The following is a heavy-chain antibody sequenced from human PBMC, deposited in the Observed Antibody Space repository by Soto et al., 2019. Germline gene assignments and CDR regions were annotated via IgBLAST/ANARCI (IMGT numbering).Heavy chain of an antibody. Sequence: QVQLQESGPGLVKPSETLSLTCTVSGGSISSYYWSWIRQPPGKGLEWIGYIYYSGSTHYNPSLKSRVTISVDTSKNQFSLKLSSVTAADTAVYYCARELGTIDYWGQGTLVTVSS. CDR1: GGSISSYY. D-gene: IGHD7-27*01. J-gene: IGHJ4*02. CDR2: IYYSGST. V-gene: IGHV4-59*01. CDR3: ARELGTIDY.